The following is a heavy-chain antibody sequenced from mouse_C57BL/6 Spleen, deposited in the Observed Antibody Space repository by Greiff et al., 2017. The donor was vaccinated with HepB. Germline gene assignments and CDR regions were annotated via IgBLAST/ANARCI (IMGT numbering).Heavy chain of an antibody. CDR3: ARLDSSGSFDY. D-gene: IGHD3-2*02. CDR1: GYTFTDYY. CDR2: INPYNGGT. Sequence: VQLQQSGPVLVKPGASVKMSCKASGYTFTDYYMNWVKQSHGKSLEWIGVINPYNGGTSYNQKFKGKATLTVDKSSSTAYMELNSLTSEDSAVYYCARLDSSGSFDYWGQGTTLTVSS. V-gene: IGHV1-19*01. J-gene: IGHJ2*01.